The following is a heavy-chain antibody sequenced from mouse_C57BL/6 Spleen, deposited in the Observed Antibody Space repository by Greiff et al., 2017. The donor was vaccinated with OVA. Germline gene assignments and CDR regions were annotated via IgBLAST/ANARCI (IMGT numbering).Heavy chain of an antibody. CDR3: ARCYSNYDFDY. CDR1: GYAFSSYW. CDR2: IYPGDGDT. D-gene: IGHD2-5*01. Sequence: VKLQESGAELVKPGASVKISCKASGYAFSSYWMNWVKQRPGKGLEWIGQIYPGDGDTNYNGKFKGKATLTADKSSSTAYMQLSSLTSEDSAVYFCARCYSNYDFDYWGQGTTLTVSS. V-gene: IGHV1-80*01. J-gene: IGHJ2*01.